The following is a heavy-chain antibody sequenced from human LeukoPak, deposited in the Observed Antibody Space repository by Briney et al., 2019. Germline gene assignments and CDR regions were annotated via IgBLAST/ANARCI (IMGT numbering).Heavy chain of an antibody. J-gene: IGHJ5*02. CDR3: ARHAVVVAANWFDP. CDR2: IYHSGST. V-gene: IGHV4-30-2*01. Sequence: SETLSLTCAVSGGSISSGGYSWSWIRQPPGKGLEWIGYIYHSGSTYYNPSFKSRVTISVDTSKNQFSLKLSSVTAADTAVYYCARHAVVVAANWFDPWGQGTLATVSS. CDR1: GGSISSGGYS. D-gene: IGHD2-15*01.